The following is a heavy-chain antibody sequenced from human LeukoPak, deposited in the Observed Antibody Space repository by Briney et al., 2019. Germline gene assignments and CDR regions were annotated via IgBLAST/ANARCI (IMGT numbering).Heavy chain of an antibody. V-gene: IGHV4-39*07. CDR3: ARDGNYYDSSGYYYGGGPFDY. CDR1: GGSITSSSYY. J-gene: IGHJ4*02. CDR2: IYYTGGT. D-gene: IGHD3-22*01. Sequence: SETLSLTCSVSGGSITSSSYYWGWIRQPPEKGLEWIGSIYYTGGTNYSPSLKSRVTMSVDTFKNQFSLKLSSVTAADTAVYYCARDGNYYDSSGYYYGGGPFDYWGQGTLVTVSS.